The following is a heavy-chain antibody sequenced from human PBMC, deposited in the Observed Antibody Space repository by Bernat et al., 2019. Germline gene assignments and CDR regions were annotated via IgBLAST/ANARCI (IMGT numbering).Heavy chain of an antibody. CDR3: ARDEGGYDSSLLGY. D-gene: IGHD3-22*01. Sequence: EVQLVESGGGLVQPGGSLRLSCAASGFTVSSNYMSWVRQAPGKGLEWVSVIYSGGRTYYADSVKGRFTISRDNSKNTLYLQMNSLRAEDTAVYYCARDEGGYDSSLLGYWGQGTLVTVSS. V-gene: IGHV3-66*01. CDR1: GFTVSSNY. CDR2: IYSGGRT. J-gene: IGHJ4*02.